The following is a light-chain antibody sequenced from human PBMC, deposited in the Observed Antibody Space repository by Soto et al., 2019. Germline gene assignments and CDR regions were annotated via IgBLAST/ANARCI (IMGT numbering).Light chain of an antibody. Sequence: QSVLTQPASVSGSPGQSITISCTGTSRDVGIYNLVSWYQLHPGKVPKLIIYEDTKRPSGISSRFSGSESGITAFLTISGLQAEDEADYYCCSYAGSSTYVFGTGTKVTGL. V-gene: IGLV2-23*01. CDR1: SRDVGIYNL. CDR2: EDT. CDR3: CSYAGSSTYV. J-gene: IGLJ1*01.